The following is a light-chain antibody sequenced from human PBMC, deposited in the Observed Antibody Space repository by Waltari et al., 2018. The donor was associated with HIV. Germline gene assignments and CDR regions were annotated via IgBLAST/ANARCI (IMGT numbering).Light chain of an antibody. CDR1: GRDIYND. Sequence: QSALAQPASVSGSPGQSITISCTGVGRDIYNDVSWYQHHPGKAPKVIIYAVTNRPSGVSHRFSGSKSGNTASLTISGLQSEDEADYFCTSYLSSSSPEFGGGTRVTVL. CDR3: TSYLSSSSPE. J-gene: IGLJ3*02. V-gene: IGLV2-14*01. CDR2: AVT.